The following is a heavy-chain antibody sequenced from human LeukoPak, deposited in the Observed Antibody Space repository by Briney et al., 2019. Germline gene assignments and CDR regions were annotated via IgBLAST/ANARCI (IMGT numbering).Heavy chain of an antibody. CDR1: GFTLRSYS. J-gene: IGHJ3*02. V-gene: IGHV3-48*02. CDR3: ARDDSWSFDI. CDR2: ISSGSGSSI. Sequence: GVSLRLSCAASGFTLRSYSMIWVRQAPGKGLEWVSYISSGSGSSIYYADSVKGRLSISRDNAKNSLYLQMNSLRDEDTAVYHCARDDSWSFDIWGQGAMVTVSS. D-gene: IGHD2-15*01.